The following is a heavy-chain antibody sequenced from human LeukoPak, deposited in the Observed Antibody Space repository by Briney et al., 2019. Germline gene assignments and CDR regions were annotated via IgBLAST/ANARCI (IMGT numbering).Heavy chain of an antibody. Sequence: GGSLRLSCAASGFTFGSSWMHWVRQTPEKGLVWVSRINTDGSSTNYADSVKGRFTISRDNAKNTLYLQMYSLRAEDTAVYYCSRRPWYYMDVWGKGTTVTVSS. V-gene: IGHV3-74*01. CDR1: GFTFGSSW. CDR2: INTDGSST. J-gene: IGHJ6*03. CDR3: SRRPWYYMDV.